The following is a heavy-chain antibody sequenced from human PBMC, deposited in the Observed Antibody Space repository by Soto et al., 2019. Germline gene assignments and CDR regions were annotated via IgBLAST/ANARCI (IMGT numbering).Heavy chain of an antibody. CDR3: ARPATGLIYYIVVVPAAIGYYFDY. D-gene: IGHD2-2*02. J-gene: IGHJ4*02. CDR2: IKQDGSEK. V-gene: IGHV3-7*01. Sequence: GGSLRLSCAASGFTFSSYWMSWVRQAPGKGLEWVANIKQDGSEKYYVDSVKGRFTISRDNAKNSLYLQMNSLRAEDTSVYYCARPATGLIYYIVVVPAAIGYYFDYWGQGTLVTVSS. CDR1: GFTFSSYW.